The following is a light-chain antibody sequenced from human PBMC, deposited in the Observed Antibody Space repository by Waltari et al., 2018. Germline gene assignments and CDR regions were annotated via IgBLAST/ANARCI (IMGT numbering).Light chain of an antibody. V-gene: IGKV3-11*01. Sequence: EIVLTQSPATLSLSPGERATLSCRASQGVGSHLAWYQQKPGQTPRLLIYDASSRATGIPARFSGSGSGTDFTLTISSLEPEDFAVYYCQHRSNWPPFTFGPGTKVDIK. CDR3: QHRSNWPPFT. CDR2: DAS. CDR1: QGVGSH. J-gene: IGKJ3*01.